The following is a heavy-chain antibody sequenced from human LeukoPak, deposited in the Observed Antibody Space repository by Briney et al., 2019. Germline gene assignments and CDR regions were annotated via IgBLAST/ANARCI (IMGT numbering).Heavy chain of an antibody. D-gene: IGHD6-13*01. CDR2: IDTNTGNP. J-gene: IGHJ5*02. V-gene: IGHV7-4-1*02. CDR1: GYTFTNYA. CDR3: ARDNYGAEEGIGSSLVWLDP. Sequence: GVSVKVSCKASGYTFTNYAMNWVRQVPGQGLEWMGWIDTNTGNPTYAQGFTERFVFSLDTSVNTAYLQINSLKSEDTAVYYCARDNYGAEEGIGSSLVWLDPWGQGTLVTVSS.